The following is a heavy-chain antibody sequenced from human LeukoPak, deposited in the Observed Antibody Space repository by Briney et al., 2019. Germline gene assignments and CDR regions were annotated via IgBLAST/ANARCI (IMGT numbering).Heavy chain of an antibody. Sequence: GSLRLSCAASGFTFDDYGMSWVRQAPGKGLEWIGYVYYRGGTNYNPSLKSRVSMSIDTSKNQLSLQLDSATAADTAVYYCARAGLLGSGRKTRAFFDYWGQGLPVIVSA. D-gene: IGHD3-10*01. J-gene: IGHJ4*02. V-gene: IGHV4-59*01. CDR3: ARAGLLGSGRKTRAFFDY. CDR2: VYYRGGT. CDR1: GFTFDDYG.